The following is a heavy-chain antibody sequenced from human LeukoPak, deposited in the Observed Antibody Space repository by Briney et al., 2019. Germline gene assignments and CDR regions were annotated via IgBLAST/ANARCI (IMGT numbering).Heavy chain of an antibody. CDR2: ISGSGGST. D-gene: IGHD3-22*01. CDR3: ARAYYYDTSATPDY. J-gene: IGHJ4*02. CDR1: GFTFSSYA. V-gene: IGHV3-23*01. Sequence: GGSLRLSCAASGFTFSSYAMSWVRQAPGKGLEWVSAISGSGGSTYYADSVKGRFTISRDNSKNTVYLQMISLRAEDTAVYYCARAYYYDTSATPDYWGQGTLVTVSS.